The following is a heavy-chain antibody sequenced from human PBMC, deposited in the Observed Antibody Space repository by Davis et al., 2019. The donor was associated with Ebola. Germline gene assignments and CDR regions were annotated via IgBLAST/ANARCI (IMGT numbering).Heavy chain of an antibody. D-gene: IGHD3-22*01. CDR3: ASDSSAYLPLSKDDY. Sequence: SVKVSCKASGGTFNNYGINWVRQAPGQGLEWMGGIIPISGTADYAQKFQGRVTITADESTSTGYMELSSLTSEDTAIYYCASDSSAYLPLSKDDYWGQGTLVTVSS. J-gene: IGHJ4*02. V-gene: IGHV1-69*13. CDR2: IIPISGTA. CDR1: GGTFNNYG.